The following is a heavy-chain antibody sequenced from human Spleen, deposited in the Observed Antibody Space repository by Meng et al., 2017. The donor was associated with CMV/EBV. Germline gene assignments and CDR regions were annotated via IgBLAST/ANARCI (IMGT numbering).Heavy chain of an antibody. CDR2: ITTGSDI. J-gene: IGHJ5*02. V-gene: IGHV3-69-1*01. D-gene: IGHD2-2*01. CDR3: AREIIVVVTSRWFDP. CDR1: GFIFSNYY. Sequence: GESLKISCAASGFIFSNYYMNWVRQAPGKGLEWVSSITTGSDIYYAESVKGRFTISRDNSKNTLYLQMNSLRAEDTAVYYCAREIIVVVTSRWFDPWGQGTLVTVSS.